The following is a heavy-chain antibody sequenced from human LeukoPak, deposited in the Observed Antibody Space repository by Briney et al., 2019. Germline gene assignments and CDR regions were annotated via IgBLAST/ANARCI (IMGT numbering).Heavy chain of an antibody. V-gene: IGHV3-21*01. CDR3: AKDREWFGQLLGFDY. J-gene: IGHJ4*02. CDR2: ISSKSSYI. D-gene: IGHD3-10*01. Sequence: GGSLTLSCAVSGFTFSTYNVNWVRHPRGKGLVWVLSISSKSSYIVYADSLKGRFTISRDNAKNSLYLQMNSLRAEDTAVYYCAKDREWFGQLLGFDYWGQGTLVTVSS. CDR1: GFTFSTYN.